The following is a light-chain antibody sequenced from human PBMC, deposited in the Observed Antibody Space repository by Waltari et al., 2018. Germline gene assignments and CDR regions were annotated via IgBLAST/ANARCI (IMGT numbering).Light chain of an antibody. V-gene: IGKV1-5*03. CDR1: QSVGTW. Sequence: DIQMTQSPSTLSASVGDRVTISCRASQSVGTWLAWYQQKPGKAPKLLIYMASSLESGVPSRFSGSGSGTKFTLTISSLQPDDFATYSCQQYSSFSTFGQGTKV. CDR3: QQYSSFST. CDR2: MAS. J-gene: IGKJ2*01.